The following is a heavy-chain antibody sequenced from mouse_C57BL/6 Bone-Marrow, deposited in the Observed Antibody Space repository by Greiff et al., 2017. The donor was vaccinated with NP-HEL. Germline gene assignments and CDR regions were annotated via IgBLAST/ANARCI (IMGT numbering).Heavy chain of an antibody. J-gene: IGHJ1*03. CDR2: INPYNGGT. CDR3: ARGGVTGGYWYFDV. D-gene: IGHD2-3*01. V-gene: IGHV1-19*01. CDR1: GYTFTDYY. Sequence: EVQLHQSGPVLVKPGASVKMSCKASGYTFTDYYMNWVKQSHGKSLEWIGVINPYNGGTSSNQKFKGKATLTVDTSSSTAYMELNSLTSEDSAVYYCARGGVTGGYWYFDVWGTGTTVTVSS.